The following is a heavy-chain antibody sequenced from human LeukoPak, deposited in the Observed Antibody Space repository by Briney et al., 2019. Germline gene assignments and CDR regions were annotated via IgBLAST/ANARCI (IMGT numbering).Heavy chain of an antibody. V-gene: IGHV1-8*01. CDR3: AREGYDSNGYPFFDI. CDR1: EYTFTSYD. Sequence: ASVKVSCKASEYTFTSYDINWVRQATGQGLEWMGWMNPNSGNTGYAQKFQGRVTMTRNTSISTAYMELSSLRSEDTAVYYCAREGYDSNGYPFFDIWGQGTMVTASS. D-gene: IGHD3-22*01. J-gene: IGHJ3*02. CDR2: MNPNSGNT.